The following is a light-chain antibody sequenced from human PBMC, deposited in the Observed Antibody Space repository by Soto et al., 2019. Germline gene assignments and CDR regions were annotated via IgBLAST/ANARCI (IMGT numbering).Light chain of an antibody. Sequence: EIVLTQSPATLSLSPGERATLSCRASQSVSSYLAWYQQKPGQAPRLLIYDASNRATGIPARFSGSVSGTDFPLTISSLEPEYFAVYYCQQRSNWPHTFGQGTKLEIK. CDR2: DAS. J-gene: IGKJ2*01. V-gene: IGKV3-11*01. CDR3: QQRSNWPHT. CDR1: QSVSSY.